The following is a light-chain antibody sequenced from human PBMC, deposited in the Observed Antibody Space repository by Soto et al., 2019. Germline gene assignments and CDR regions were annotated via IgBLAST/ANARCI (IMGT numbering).Light chain of an antibody. CDR1: QSLVYSDGNSY. Sequence: DVVMTQSPLSLPVTLGQPASISCRSSQSLVYSDGNSYLSWFQQRPGQSPRRLIYRASNRDSEVPDRFSGSGSGTDFTLKISRVEVEDVGVYYCMQGKYWPPITFGQGTRLEIK. V-gene: IGKV2-30*01. CDR2: RAS. CDR3: MQGKYWPPIT. J-gene: IGKJ5*01.